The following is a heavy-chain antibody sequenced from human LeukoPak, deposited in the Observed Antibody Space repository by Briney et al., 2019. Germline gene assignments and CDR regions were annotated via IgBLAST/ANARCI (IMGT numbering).Heavy chain of an antibody. D-gene: IGHD3-10*01. Sequence: GGSLRLSCAASGFTFSIHWMSWVRQAPGKGLEWVANIKPDGSEEYYVDSVKGRFTISRDNVKNSLYLQMNSLRAEDTAVYYCAKSYYGGWGQGTLVTVSS. CDR2: IKPDGSEE. J-gene: IGHJ4*02. V-gene: IGHV3-7*01. CDR3: AKSYYGG. CDR1: GFTFSIHW.